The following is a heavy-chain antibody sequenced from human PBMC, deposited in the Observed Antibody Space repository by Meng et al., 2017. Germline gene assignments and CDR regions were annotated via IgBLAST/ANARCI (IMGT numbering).Heavy chain of an antibody. J-gene: IGHJ5*02. CDR1: GGTFSSYV. CDR2: IIPIFGTA. V-gene: IGHV1-69*01. Sequence: QVAESGAGVKKHGSSVKVSCKASGGTFSSYVISWVRQAPGQGLEWMGGIIPIFGTANYAQKFQGRVTITADESTSTAYMELSSLRSEDTAVYYCARDYGDYAWIAKRWFDPWGQGTLVTVSS. D-gene: IGHD4-17*01. CDR3: ARDYGDYAWIAKRWFDP.